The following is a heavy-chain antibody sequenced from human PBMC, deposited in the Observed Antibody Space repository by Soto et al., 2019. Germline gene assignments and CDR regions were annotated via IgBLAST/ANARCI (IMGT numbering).Heavy chain of an antibody. J-gene: IGHJ4*02. D-gene: IGHD3-10*01. CDR1: GFTFSYYP. Sequence: EVQLVESGGGLVNPGGSLRLSCAASGFTFSYYPLHWVRRAPGKGLEWVSSISGIRDYIRYADSVKGRFTISSDNAKTSLYLQMNSLTAEDTAVYYCAREGVHNYTEYYFDYWGQGTLVTVSS. V-gene: IGHV3-21*06. CDR3: AREGVHNYTEYYFDY. CDR2: ISGIRDYI.